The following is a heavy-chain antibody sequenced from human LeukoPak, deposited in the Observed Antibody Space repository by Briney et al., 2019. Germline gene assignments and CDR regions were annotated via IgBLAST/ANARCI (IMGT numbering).Heavy chain of an antibody. J-gene: IGHJ4*02. D-gene: IGHD6-19*01. CDR2: INHSGST. V-gene: IGHV4-34*01. CDR3: ASLGWYGYYFDY. CDR1: GGSFSGYY. Sequence: PSETLPLTCAVYGGSFSGYYWSWIRQPPGKGLEWIGEINHSGSTYYNPSLKSRVTISVDTSKNQFSLKLSSVTAADTAVYYCASLGWYGYYFDYWGQGTLVSVSS.